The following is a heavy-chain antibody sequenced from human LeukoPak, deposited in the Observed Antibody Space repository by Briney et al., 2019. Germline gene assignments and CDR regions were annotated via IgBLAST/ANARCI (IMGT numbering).Heavy chain of an antibody. V-gene: IGHV3-53*01. J-gene: IGHJ5*02. Sequence: PRGSLRLSCAASGFTVSSNYMSWVRQAPGKGLEWVSVIYSGGSTYYADSVKGRFTISRDNSKNTLYLQMDSLRAEDTAVYYCARDPRIAARSGGWFDPWGQGTLVTVSS. CDR3: ARDPRIAARSGGWFDP. D-gene: IGHD6-6*01. CDR2: IYSGGST. CDR1: GFTVSSNY.